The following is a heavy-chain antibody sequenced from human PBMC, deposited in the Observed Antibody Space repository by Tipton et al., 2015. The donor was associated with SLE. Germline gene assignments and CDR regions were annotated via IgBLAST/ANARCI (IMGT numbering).Heavy chain of an antibody. CDR2: IHSSGSS. D-gene: IGHD4-23*01. Sequence: TLSLTCTVSGGSISGQYWSLIRQPPGKGLEYIGYIHSSGSSDYNPPLNSRVTISLDTSKNQFSLKVTSVTAADTAVYFCARLGQLANVGGSTYYHPLDVWGQGTTVTVSS. CDR3: ARLGQLANVGGSTYYHPLDV. J-gene: IGHJ6*02. CDR1: GGSISGQY. V-gene: IGHV4-59*11.